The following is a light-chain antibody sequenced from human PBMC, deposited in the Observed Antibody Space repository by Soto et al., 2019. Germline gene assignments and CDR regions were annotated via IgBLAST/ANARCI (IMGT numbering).Light chain of an antibody. CDR2: SNN. J-gene: IGLJ2*01. CDR1: SSNIGSNT. CDR3: AAWDDSLNGVV. Sequence: QSVLTQPPSASATPGQRVTISCSGSSSNIGSNTVTWYHQLPGTAPKLLIHSNNQRPSGVPDRFSGSKSGTSASLAISGLQSEDEADYYCAAWDDSLNGVVFGGGTQLTVL. V-gene: IGLV1-44*01.